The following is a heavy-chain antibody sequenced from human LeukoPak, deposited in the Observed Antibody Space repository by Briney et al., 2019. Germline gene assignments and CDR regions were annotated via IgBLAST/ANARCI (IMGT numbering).Heavy chain of an antibody. V-gene: IGHV1-18*01. CDR1: GYTFTSYG. J-gene: IGHJ6*03. CDR2: ISAYNGNT. Sequence: GASVKVSCKASGYTFTSYGISWVRQAPGQGLEWMGWISAYNGNTNYAQKLQGRVTMTTDTSTSTAYMELRSLRSEDTAVYYCAREPCLGSTSCPPPRVGYYYMDVWGKGTTVTVSS. CDR3: AREPCLGSTSCPPPRVGYYYMDV. D-gene: IGHD2-2*01.